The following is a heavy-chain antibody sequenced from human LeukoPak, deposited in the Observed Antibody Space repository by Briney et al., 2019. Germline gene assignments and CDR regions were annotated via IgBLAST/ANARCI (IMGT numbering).Heavy chain of an antibody. D-gene: IGHD3-10*01. CDR2: IYQSGST. Sequence: SETLSLTCAVSGGSISSPNWWSWVRRPPGKGLEWIGQIYQSGSTNYNPSLKSRVTMSIDKSKNQFSLKLSSVTAADTAVYYCARGSSFYYYYYYGMDVWGQGTTVTVSS. V-gene: IGHV4-4*02. CDR1: GGSISSPNW. J-gene: IGHJ6*02. CDR3: ARGSSFYYYYYYGMDV.